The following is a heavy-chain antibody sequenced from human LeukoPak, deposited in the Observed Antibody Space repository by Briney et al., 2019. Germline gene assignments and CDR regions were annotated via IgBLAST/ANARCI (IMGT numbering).Heavy chain of an antibody. D-gene: IGHD1-14*01. V-gene: IGHV3-7*03. CDR2: INPDGSEK. J-gene: IGHJ4*02. CDR1: GFTFSSDW. Sequence: GGSLRLSCAVSGFTFSSDWMIWVRQAPGKGLEWVANINPDGSEKNYVDSVRGRFTISRDNAKNSLDLQMNSLRVEDTAVYYCAKQSFSSAETTKLRKIDYWGQGTLVTVSS. CDR3: AKQSFSSAETTKLRKIDY.